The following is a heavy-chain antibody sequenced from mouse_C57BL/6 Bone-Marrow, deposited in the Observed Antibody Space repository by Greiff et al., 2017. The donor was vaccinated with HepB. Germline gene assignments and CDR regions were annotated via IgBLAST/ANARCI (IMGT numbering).Heavy chain of an antibody. J-gene: IGHJ2*01. Sequence: VQVVESGAELVKPGASVKLSCTASGFNIKDYYMHWVKQRTEQGLEWIGRIDPEDGETKYAPKFKGKATITADTSSNTAYLQLSSLTSVDTAVYYCARSLYDGYYTLDYWGQGTTLTVSS. V-gene: IGHV14-2*01. CDR1: GFNIKDYY. CDR2: IDPEDGET. CDR3: ARSLYDGYYTLDY. D-gene: IGHD2-3*01.